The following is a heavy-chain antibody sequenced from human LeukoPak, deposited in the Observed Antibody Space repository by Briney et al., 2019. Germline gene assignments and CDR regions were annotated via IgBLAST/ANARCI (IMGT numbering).Heavy chain of an antibody. D-gene: IGHD6-6*01. CDR2: IIPIFGTA. CDR1: GGTFSSYA. Sequence: PRASVKVSCKASGGTFSSYAISWVRQAPGQGLEWMGGIIPIFGTANYAQKFQGRVTITADKSTSTAYMELSSLRSEDTAVYYCARELYSSSGTWFDPWGQGTLVTVSS. CDR3: ARELYSSSGTWFDP. V-gene: IGHV1-69*06. J-gene: IGHJ5*02.